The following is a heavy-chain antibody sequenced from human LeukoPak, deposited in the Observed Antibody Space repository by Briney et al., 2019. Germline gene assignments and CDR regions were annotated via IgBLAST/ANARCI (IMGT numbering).Heavy chain of an antibody. V-gene: IGHV4-39*07. CDR1: GGSISSSSYY. CDR2: IYYSGST. Sequence: SETLSLTCTVSGGSISSSSYYWGWIRQPPGKGLEWIGSIYYSGSTYYNPSLKSRVTISVDTSKNQFSLKLSSVTAADTAVYYCARGANWFDPCGQGTLVTVSS. J-gene: IGHJ5*02. CDR3: ARGANWFDP.